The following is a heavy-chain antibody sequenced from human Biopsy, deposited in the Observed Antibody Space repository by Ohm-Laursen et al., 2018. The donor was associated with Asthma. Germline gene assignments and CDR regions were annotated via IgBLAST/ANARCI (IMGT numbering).Heavy chain of an antibody. CDR2: IIPVFPTA. D-gene: IGHD2-15*01. CDR1: GTTFSSYS. Sequence: SSVKVSCKASGTTFSSYSFSWVRQAPGQGLEWMGGIIPVFPTANYPQKFQGRVTISADESTKTAYMELSSLTSEDTAVYYCARVPTTLRYFDLWGRGTLVTVSS. V-gene: IGHV1-69*01. J-gene: IGHJ2*01. CDR3: ARVPTTLRYFDL.